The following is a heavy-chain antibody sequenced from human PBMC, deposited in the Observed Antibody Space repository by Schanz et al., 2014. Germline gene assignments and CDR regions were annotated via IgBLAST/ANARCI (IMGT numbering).Heavy chain of an antibody. Sequence: EGQLAESGGGLVQPGGSLRLSCAVSGFTVSSNHMSWVRQAPGKGLEWVSVIYSGIGAYYADSVKDRFTVSRDNAKNSLYLQMNSLRAEDTAVYYCARDRRFFDRDDLYYFDSWGQGTQVTVSS. CDR3: ARDRRFFDRDDLYYFDS. D-gene: IGHD3-3*01. V-gene: IGHV3-66*01. CDR1: GFTVSSNH. CDR2: IYSGIGA. J-gene: IGHJ4*02.